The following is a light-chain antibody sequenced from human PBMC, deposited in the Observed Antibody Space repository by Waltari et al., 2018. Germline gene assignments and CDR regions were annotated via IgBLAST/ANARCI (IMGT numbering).Light chain of an antibody. Sequence: EIVLTQSPGTLSLSPGESATLSCRASQSIASSSLARHQQKPGQAPRLLIYDAYTRATGIPDRFRGSGSGTDFTLTISRLEPEDFAVYFCHQDGNSRVHTFGQGTKLEIK. CDR1: QSIASSS. V-gene: IGKV3-20*01. CDR3: HQDGNSRVHT. J-gene: IGKJ2*01. CDR2: DAY.